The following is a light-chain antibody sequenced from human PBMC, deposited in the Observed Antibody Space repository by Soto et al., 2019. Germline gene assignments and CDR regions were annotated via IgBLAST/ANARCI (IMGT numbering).Light chain of an antibody. CDR3: HQYGSSPMYT. Sequence: EIVLTQSPGTLSLSPGERATLSCRASQSVSSSYLAWYQQKPGQAPRLLIYGAASRATGIPDRFSGSGSGTDFTLTISRLEPEDFAEYYCHQYGSSPMYTFGQGTKLEIK. CDR1: QSVSSSY. V-gene: IGKV3-20*01. J-gene: IGKJ2*01. CDR2: GAA.